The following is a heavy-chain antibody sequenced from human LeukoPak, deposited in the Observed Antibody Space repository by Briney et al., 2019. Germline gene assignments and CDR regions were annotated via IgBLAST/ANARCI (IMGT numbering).Heavy chain of an antibody. V-gene: IGHV4-39*01. Sequence: PSETLSLTCTVSGGSISSGSYYWSWIRQPPGKGLEWIGSIYYSGSTYYSPSLKSRVTISVDTSKNQFSLKLSSVTAADTAVYYCARQRDGYTVVGPFDIWGQGTMVTVSS. D-gene: IGHD5-24*01. CDR3: ARQRDGYTVVGPFDI. CDR2: IYYSGST. J-gene: IGHJ3*02. CDR1: GGSISSGSYY.